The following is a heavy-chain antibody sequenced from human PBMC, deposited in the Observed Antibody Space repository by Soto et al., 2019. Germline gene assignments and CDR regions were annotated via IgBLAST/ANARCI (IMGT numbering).Heavy chain of an antibody. D-gene: IGHD6-19*01. CDR2: INAGNGNT. J-gene: IGHJ4*02. CDR1: GYTFTGYA. Sequence: ASVKVSCKASGYTFTGYAVHWVRQAPGQRLEWMGWINAGNGNTKYSQKFQGRVTTTRDTSASTAYMELSSLRSEDTAVYYCARAVAVPADFDYWGQGTRVTVSS. CDR3: ARAVAVPADFDY. V-gene: IGHV1-3*01.